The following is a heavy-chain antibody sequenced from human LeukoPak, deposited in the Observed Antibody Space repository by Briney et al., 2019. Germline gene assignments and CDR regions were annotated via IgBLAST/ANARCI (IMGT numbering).Heavy chain of an antibody. CDR1: GFTFKNAW. V-gene: IGHV3-48*04. Sequence: GGSLRLSCEASGFTFKNAWMIWVRQAPGKGLEWVSYISSSGSTIYYADSVKGRFTISRDNAKNSLYLQMNSLRAEDTAVYYCAELGITMIGGVWGKGTTVTISS. D-gene: IGHD3-10*02. J-gene: IGHJ6*04. CDR3: AELGITMIGGV. CDR2: ISSSGSTI.